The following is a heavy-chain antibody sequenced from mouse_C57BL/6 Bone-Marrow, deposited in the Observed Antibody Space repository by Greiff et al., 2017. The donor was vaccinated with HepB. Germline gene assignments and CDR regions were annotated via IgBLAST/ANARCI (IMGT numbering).Heavy chain of an antibody. CDR2: IHPSDSDT. J-gene: IGHJ3*01. V-gene: IGHV1-74*01. CDR3: AMTITTVVEPLFAY. D-gene: IGHD1-1*01. Sequence: QVQLQQPGAELMKPGASVKVSCKASGYTFTSYWMHWVKQRPGQGLEWIGRIHPSDSDTNYNQKFKGKATLTVDKSSSTAYMQLSSLTSEDSAVYYCAMTITTVVEPLFAYWGQGTLVTVSA. CDR1: GYTFTSYW.